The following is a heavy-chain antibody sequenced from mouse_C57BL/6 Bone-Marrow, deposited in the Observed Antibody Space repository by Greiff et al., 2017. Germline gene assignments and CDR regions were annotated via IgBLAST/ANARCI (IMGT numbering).Heavy chain of an antibody. J-gene: IGHJ2*01. CDR1: GYAFSSYW. CDR2: IYPGDGDT. V-gene: IGHV1-80*01. D-gene: IGHD4-1*01. Sequence: QVQLQQSGAELVKPGASVKISCKASGYAFSSYWLNWVKQRPGKGLEWIGQIYPGDGDTNYNGKFKGKDTLTADKSSSTAYMQLSSLTSEDSAVYFCAREVNWDLDYWGQGTTLTVSS. CDR3: AREVNWDLDY.